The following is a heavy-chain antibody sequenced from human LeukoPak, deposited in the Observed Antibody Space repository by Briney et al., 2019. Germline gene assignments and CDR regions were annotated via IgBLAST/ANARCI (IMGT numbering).Heavy chain of an antibody. CDR1: GFTFSDYY. Sequence: KPGGSLRLSCAASGFTFSDYYMSWIRQAPGKGLEGVSYISSSSSYTNYADSVKGRFTISRDNAKNSLYLQMNSLRAEDTAVYYCAREQDFGEPHNPWGQGTLVTVSS. J-gene: IGHJ5*02. CDR2: ISSSSSYT. CDR3: AREQDFGEPHNP. V-gene: IGHV3-11*05. D-gene: IGHD3-10*01.